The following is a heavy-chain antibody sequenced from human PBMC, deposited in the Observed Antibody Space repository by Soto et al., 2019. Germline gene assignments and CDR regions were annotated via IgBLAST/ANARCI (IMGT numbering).Heavy chain of an antibody. Sequence: SETLSLTCTVSGGSISSYYWSWIRQPPGKGLEWIGYIYYSGRTNYNPSLKSRVTISVDTSKNQFSLKLSSVTAADTAVYYCARVGGSYRIDYWGQGTLVTVSS. V-gene: IGHV4-59*01. CDR3: ARVGGSYRIDY. J-gene: IGHJ4*02. CDR1: GGSISSYY. D-gene: IGHD1-26*01. CDR2: IYYSGRT.